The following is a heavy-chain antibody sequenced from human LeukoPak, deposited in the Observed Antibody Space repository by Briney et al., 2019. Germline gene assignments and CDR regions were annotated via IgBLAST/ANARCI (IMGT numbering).Heavy chain of an antibody. J-gene: IGHJ5*02. CDR3: ARASRIAARRLGGHNWFDP. V-gene: IGHV1-2*02. CDR2: INPNSGGT. D-gene: IGHD6-6*01. CDR1: GYTFTGYY. Sequence: ASVKVSCKASGYTFTGYYMHWVRQAPGQGLEWMGWINPNSGGTNYAQKFQGRVTMTRDTSISTAYMELSGLRSDDTAVYYCARASRIAARRLGGHNWFDPWGQGTLVTVSS.